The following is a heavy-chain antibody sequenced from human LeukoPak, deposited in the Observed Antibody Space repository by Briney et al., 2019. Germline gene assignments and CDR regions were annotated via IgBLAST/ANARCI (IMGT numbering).Heavy chain of an antibody. V-gene: IGHV4-39*01. J-gene: IGHJ6*03. CDR3: ARHSGYSYGYYYYYYYMDV. CDR2: IYYSGST. CDR1: AGSLSSSSYY. Sequence: SETLSLTCTVSAGSLSSSSYYWGWIRQPPGKGLEWDGSIYYSGSTYYNPSLKGRVTISVDTSKNQFSLKLSSVTAADTAVYYCARHSGYSYGYYYYYYYMDVWGKGTTVTVSS. D-gene: IGHD5-18*01.